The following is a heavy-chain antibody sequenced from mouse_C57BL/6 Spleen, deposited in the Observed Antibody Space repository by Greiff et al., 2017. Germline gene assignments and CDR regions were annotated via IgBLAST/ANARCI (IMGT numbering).Heavy chain of an antibody. CDR2: IYPGDGDT. CDR3: AGMGCYGIDY. J-gene: IGHJ2*01. Sequence: QVQLQQSGPELVKPGASVKISCKASGYAFTSYWMNWVKQRPGKGLEWIGRIYPGDGDTNYNAKFKGKATLTADESSDTASMQLSRLTSEDAAVYLCAGMGCYGIDYWGQGTTLTVSS. V-gene: IGHV1-82*01. D-gene: IGHD1-1*01. CDR1: GYAFTSYW.